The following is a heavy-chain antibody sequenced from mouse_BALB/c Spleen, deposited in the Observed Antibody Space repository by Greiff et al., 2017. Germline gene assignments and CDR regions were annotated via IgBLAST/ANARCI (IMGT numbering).Heavy chain of an antibody. CDR2: ISYSGST. CDR3: ARSLYGNLAMDY. V-gene: IGHV3-2*02. D-gene: IGHD2-1*01. J-gene: IGHJ4*01. CDR1: GYSITSDYA. Sequence: EVKLVESGPGLVKPSQSLSLTCTVTGYSITSDYAWNWIRQFPGNKLEWMGYISYSGSTSYNPSLKSRISITRDTSKNQFFLQLNSVTTEDTATYYCARSLYGNLAMDYWGQGTSVTVSS.